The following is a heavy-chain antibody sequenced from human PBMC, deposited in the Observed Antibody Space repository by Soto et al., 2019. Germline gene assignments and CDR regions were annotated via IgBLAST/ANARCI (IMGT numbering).Heavy chain of an antibody. J-gene: IGHJ4*02. CDR2: IYYSGGT. CDR1: GGSISSGDYY. CDR3: ARTTPGDYGDSQDY. D-gene: IGHD4-17*01. V-gene: IGHV4-30-4*01. Sequence: SETLSLTCTVSGGSISSGDYYWSWIRQPPGKGLEWIGYIYYSGGTYYNPSLKSRVTISVDTSKNQFSLKLSSVTAADTAVYYCARTTPGDYGDSQDYWGQGTLVTVSS.